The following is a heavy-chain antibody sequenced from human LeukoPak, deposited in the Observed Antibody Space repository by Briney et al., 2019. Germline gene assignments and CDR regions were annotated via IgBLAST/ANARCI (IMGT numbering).Heavy chain of an antibody. CDR2: IKSKTDGGTT. CDR3: TTLSAFDI. Sequence: GGSLRLSCAASGFTFSNAWMSRVRQAPGKGLEWVGCIKSKTDGGTTVYAAPVKGRFTISRDDSKNTLYLQMNSLKTEDTAVYYCTTLSAFDIWGQGTMVTVSS. V-gene: IGHV3-15*01. J-gene: IGHJ3*02. CDR1: GFTFSNAW.